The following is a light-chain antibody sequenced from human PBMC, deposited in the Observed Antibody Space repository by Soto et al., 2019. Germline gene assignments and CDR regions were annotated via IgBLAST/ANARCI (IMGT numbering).Light chain of an antibody. J-gene: IGLJ2*01. Sequence: QAVLTQPASVSGAPGQSITISCTGASGDVGGYIYVSWYQQHPSKAPKLMIYDVTSRPSGASYRFSRSKSGNAASLTISGLQAEDAADYYCCSYECSHTRLFGGGTKVTVL. CDR3: CSYECSHTRL. V-gene: IGLV2-14*01. CDR1: SGDVGGYIY. CDR2: DVT.